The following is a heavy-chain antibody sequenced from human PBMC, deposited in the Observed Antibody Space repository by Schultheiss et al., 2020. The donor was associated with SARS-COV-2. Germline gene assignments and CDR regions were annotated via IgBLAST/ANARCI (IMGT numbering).Heavy chain of an antibody. CDR3: AADHSRSQNYYYYYMDV. CDR2: INPNSGGT. V-gene: IGHV1-2*02. Sequence: ASVKVSCKASGYTFTGYYMHWVRQAPGQGLEWMGWINPNSGGTNYAQKFQGRVTMTRDTSISTAYMELSRLRSDDTAVYYCAADHSRSQNYYYYYMDVWGKGTTVTVSS. J-gene: IGHJ6*03. D-gene: IGHD1-26*01. CDR1: GYTFTGYY.